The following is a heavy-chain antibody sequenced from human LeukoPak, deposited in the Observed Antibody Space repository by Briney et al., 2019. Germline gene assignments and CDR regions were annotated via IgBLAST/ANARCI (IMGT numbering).Heavy chain of an antibody. D-gene: IGHD6-13*01. J-gene: IGHJ4*02. CDR2: IYGGGNT. CDR1: GFTFSNYA. CDR3: ASLGAAGTDY. Sequence: GGSLRLSCAASGFTFSNYAMSWVRQAPGQGLEWVSVIYGGGNTYYADSVKGRFTISRDNSKNTLYLQMNSLRAEDTAVYYCASLGAAGTDYWGQGTLVTVSS. V-gene: IGHV3-23*03.